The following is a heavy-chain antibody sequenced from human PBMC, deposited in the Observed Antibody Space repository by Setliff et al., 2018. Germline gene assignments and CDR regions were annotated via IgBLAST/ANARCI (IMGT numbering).Heavy chain of an antibody. CDR2: IIPIFGTA. V-gene: IGHV1-69*06. D-gene: IGHD3-3*01. J-gene: IGHJ6*03. CDR3: ARGRHPPWSGYPYYYMDV. Sequence: SVKVSCKASGGTFSSYAISWVRQALGQGLEWMGRIIPIFGTANYAQKFQGRVTITADKSTSTAYMELSSLRSEDTAVYYCARGRHPPWSGYPYYYMDVWGKGTTGTV. CDR1: GGTFSSYA.